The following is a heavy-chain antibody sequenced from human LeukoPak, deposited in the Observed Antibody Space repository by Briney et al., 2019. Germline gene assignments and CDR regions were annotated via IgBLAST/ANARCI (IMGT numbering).Heavy chain of an antibody. J-gene: IGHJ4*02. D-gene: IGHD3-10*01. CDR3: ARGGTYGSGRNQHTTLDY. CDR2: IYTRGST. Sequence: SETLSLTCTVSGGSISNDYLRWIRQAAGKELDWIGRIYTRGSTNSHPSLKRRVTISLDKSKNQFSRNLNSGTAADTAVYYCARGGTYGSGRNQHTTLDYWGQGTLVTVSS. V-gene: IGHV4-4*07. CDR1: GGSISNDY.